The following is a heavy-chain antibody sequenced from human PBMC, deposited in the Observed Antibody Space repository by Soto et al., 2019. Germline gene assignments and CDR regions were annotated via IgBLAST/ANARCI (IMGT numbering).Heavy chain of an antibody. CDR2: ISYSGST. Sequence: SDNLSLTCSVSGGSTSIYYWSWIRQPPGKGLEWIGHISYSGSTNYNPSLKRRVTISIDTSKNQFCLKLSSVTAADTGVYYCARVGIWNYCSSAYYSDYWGQGTLVTVSS. CDR1: GGSTSIYY. V-gene: IGHV4-59*01. J-gene: IGHJ4*02. D-gene: IGHD1-7*01. CDR3: ARVGIWNYCSSAYYSDY.